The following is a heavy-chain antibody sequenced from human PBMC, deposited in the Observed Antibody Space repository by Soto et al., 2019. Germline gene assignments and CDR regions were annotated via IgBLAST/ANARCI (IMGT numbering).Heavy chain of an antibody. J-gene: IGHJ5*02. CDR1: GFTFSSYW. V-gene: IGHV3-7*03. D-gene: IGHD3-10*01. Sequence: SLRLSCAASGFTFSSYWMSWVRQAPGKGLEWVANIKQDGSEKYYVDSVKGRFTISRDNAKNSLYLQMNSLRAEDTAVYYCARDVGFGELLANWFDPWGQGTLVTVSS. CDR2: IKQDGSEK. CDR3: ARDVGFGELLANWFDP.